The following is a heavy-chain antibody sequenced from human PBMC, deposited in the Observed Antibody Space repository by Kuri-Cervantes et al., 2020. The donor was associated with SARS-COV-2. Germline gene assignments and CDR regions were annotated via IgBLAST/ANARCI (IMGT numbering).Heavy chain of an antibody. CDR1: GFTFSSYA. V-gene: IGHV3-23*01. Sequence: GESLKISCAASGFTFSSYAMSWVRQAPGKGLEWVSAISGSGGSTYYADSVKGRFTISRDNSKNTLYLQMNSLRAEDTAVYYCAREGERDYFDYWGQGTLVTVSS. J-gene: IGHJ4*02. D-gene: IGHD1-1*01. CDR3: AREGERDYFDY. CDR2: ISGSGGST.